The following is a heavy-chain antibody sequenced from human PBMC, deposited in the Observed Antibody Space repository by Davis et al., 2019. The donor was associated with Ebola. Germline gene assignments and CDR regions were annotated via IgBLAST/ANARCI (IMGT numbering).Heavy chain of an antibody. CDR3: ARAVTTTFYYYYYMDV. CDR1: GGSFSGYY. J-gene: IGHJ6*03. Sequence: SETLSLTCAVYGGSFSGYYWSWIRQPPGKGLEWIGEINHSGNTNYNPSLKSRVTISRDTAKNQFSLKLSSVTAADTAVYYCARAVTTTFYYYYYMDVWGKGTTVTVSS. V-gene: IGHV4-34*01. D-gene: IGHD4-11*01. CDR2: INHSGNT.